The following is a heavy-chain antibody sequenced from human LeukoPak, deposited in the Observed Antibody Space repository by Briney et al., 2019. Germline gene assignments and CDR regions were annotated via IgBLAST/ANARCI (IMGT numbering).Heavy chain of an antibody. CDR3: ARDGYDFWSGYGIDY. CDR1: GYTFTSYG. V-gene: IGHV1-18*01. CDR2: ISAYNGNT. D-gene: IGHD3-3*01. Sequence: GASVKVSCKASGYTFTSYGISWVRQAPGQGLEWMGWISAYNGNTNYAQKLQGRVTMTTDTSTSTAYMELRSLRSDDTAVYYCARDGYDFWSGYGIDYWGQGTLVTVSS. J-gene: IGHJ4*02.